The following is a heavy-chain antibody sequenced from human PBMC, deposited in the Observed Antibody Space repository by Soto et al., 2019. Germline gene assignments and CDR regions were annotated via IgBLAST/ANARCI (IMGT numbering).Heavy chain of an antibody. J-gene: IGHJ1*01. V-gene: IGHV1-69*01. CDR1: GGPFSTHG. CDR2: IIPLFGAT. CDR3: GRVTNGGSGRFDL. Sequence: QVQLVQSGAEVKKPGSSVKVSCKASGGPFSTHGISWVRQAPGQGLEWMGGIIPLFGATNYAQNFQGRVTITADESTTTAYMELNSLKSEDTAFYDCGRVTNGGSGRFDLWGQGTLVTGSS. D-gene: IGHD2-8*01.